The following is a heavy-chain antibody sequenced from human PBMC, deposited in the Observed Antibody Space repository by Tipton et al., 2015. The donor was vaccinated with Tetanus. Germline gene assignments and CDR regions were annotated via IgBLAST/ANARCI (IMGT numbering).Heavy chain of an antibody. Sequence: SLRLSCAASGFTFSSYAMHWVRQAPGKGLEWVAVISYDGSNKYYADSVKGRFTISRDNSKNTLYLQMNSLRAEDTAVYYCARNSDTTTVTSNFDYWGQGTLVTVSS. CDR3: ARNSDTTTVTSNFDY. V-gene: IGHV3-30-3*01. CDR1: GFTFSSYA. J-gene: IGHJ4*02. D-gene: IGHD4-17*01. CDR2: ISYDGSNK.